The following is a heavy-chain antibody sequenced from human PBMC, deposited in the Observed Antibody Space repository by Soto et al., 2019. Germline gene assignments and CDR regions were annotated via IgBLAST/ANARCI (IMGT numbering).Heavy chain of an antibody. D-gene: IGHD1-26*01. Sequence: QVQLVQSGAEVKKPGSSVKVSCEASGGTFSSYPINWVRQSPGQGLEWMGEIIPIFGTANYAQKVQARVTITADASTSAAYMELRSLRSEDTAVDYCARVGHITNHGMAVWGQGTTVTVSS. CDR2: IIPIFGTA. J-gene: IGHJ6*02. V-gene: IGHV1-69*01. CDR3: ARVGHITNHGMAV. CDR1: GGTFSSYP.